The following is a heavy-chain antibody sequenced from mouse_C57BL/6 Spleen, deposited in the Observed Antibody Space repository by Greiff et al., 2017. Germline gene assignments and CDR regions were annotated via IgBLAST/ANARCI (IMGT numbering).Heavy chain of an antibody. D-gene: IGHD4-1*01. Sequence: VQLQQSGTVLARPGASVKMSCKTSGYTFTSYWMHWVKQRPGQGLEWIGAIYPGNSDTSYNQKFKGKAKLTAVTSASTAYMELSSLTNEDSAVYYWTADWDVGYFDVWGTGTTVTVSS. V-gene: IGHV1-5*01. CDR2: IYPGNSDT. J-gene: IGHJ1*03. CDR1: GYTFTSYW. CDR3: TADWDVGYFDV.